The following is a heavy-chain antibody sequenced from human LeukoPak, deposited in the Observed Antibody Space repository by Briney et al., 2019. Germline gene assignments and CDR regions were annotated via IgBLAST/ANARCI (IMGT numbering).Heavy chain of an antibody. CDR1: GFPFSNAW. CDR3: ASGSDYDDDDAFDI. J-gene: IGHJ3*02. CDR2: ISSSSSYI. V-gene: IGHV3-21*01. Sequence: GGSLRLSCAVSGFPFSNAWMSWVRQAPGKGLEWVSSISSSSSYIYYADSVKGRFTISRDNAKNSLYLQMNSLRAEDTAVYYCASGSDYDDDDAFDIWGQGTMVTVSS. D-gene: IGHD4-17*01.